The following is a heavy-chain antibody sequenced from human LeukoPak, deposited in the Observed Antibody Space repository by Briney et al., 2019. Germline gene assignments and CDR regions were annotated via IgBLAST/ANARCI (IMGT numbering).Heavy chain of an antibody. J-gene: IGHJ5*02. D-gene: IGHD3-9*01. V-gene: IGHV3-21*01. CDR1: GFTFSSYS. Sequence: PGGSLRLSCAASGFTFSSYSMNWVRHAPGKGLEWVSSISSSSSYIYYADSVKGRFTSSRDNAKNSLYLQMNSLRAEDTAVYYCARERDYDILTGYSSPSWFDPWGQGTLVTVSS. CDR2: ISSSSSYI. CDR3: ARERDYDILTGYSSPSWFDP.